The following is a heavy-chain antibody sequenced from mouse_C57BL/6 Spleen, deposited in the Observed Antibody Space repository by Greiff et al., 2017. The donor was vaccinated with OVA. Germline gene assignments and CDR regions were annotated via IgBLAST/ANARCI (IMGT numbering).Heavy chain of an antibody. CDR1: GYTFTSYW. CDR2: INPSSGYT. V-gene: IGHV1-7*01. Sequence: VQLVESGAELAKPGASVKLSCKASGYTFTSYWMHWVKQRPGQGLEWIGYINPSSGYTKYNQKFKDKATLTADKSSSTAYMQLSSLTYEDSAVYYCARWVTTVVATGDYWGQGTTLTVSS. D-gene: IGHD1-1*01. CDR3: ARWVTTVVATGDY. J-gene: IGHJ2*01.